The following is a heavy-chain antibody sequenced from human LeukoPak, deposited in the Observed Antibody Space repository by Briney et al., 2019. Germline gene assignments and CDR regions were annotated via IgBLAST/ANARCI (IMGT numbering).Heavy chain of an antibody. D-gene: IGHD6-6*01. J-gene: IGHJ4*02. V-gene: IGHV3-7*01. CDR2: IRQDGSDK. CDR1: GFTFSSYT. Sequence: GGSLRLSCAASGFTFSSYTINWVRQAPGKGLEWVANIRQDGSDKYYVDSVKGRFTISRDNAKNSLFLQMNSLRAEDMAVYFCTTDSGGGRPFDYWGQGTLVLVSS. CDR3: TTDSGGGRPFDY.